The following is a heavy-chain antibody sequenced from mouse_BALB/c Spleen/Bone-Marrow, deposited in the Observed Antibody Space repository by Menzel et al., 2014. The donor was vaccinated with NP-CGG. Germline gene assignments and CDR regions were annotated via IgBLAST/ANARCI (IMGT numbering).Heavy chain of an antibody. CDR1: GYTFTDYN. J-gene: IGHJ1*01. CDR3: ARFRYDWYFDV. Sequence: EVKVVESGPELVKPGASVKISCKASGYTFTDYNMHWVKQSHGKSLEWIGYIYPYNGGTGYNQKFESKATLTVDNSSSTAYMELRSLTSEDSAVYYCARFRYDWYFDVWGAGTTVTVSS. CDR2: IYPYNGGT. V-gene: IGHV1S29*02. D-gene: IGHD2-14*01.